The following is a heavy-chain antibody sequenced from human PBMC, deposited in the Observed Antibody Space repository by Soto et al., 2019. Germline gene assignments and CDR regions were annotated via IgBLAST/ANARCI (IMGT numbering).Heavy chain of an antibody. CDR1: GGTFSPYT. Sequence: QVQLVQSGAEVKKPGSSVKVSCKASGGTFSPYTINWVRQAPGQGLEWMGRIISFHGVTNYAQKFQARVTITADKSTSTAYMELSGLEFEDTAMYYCTRDWEITVSTWSFGGFWGRGTPVTVSS. V-gene: IGHV1-69*08. CDR3: TRDWEITVSTWSFGGF. D-gene: IGHD3-10*01. J-gene: IGHJ4*02. CDR2: IISFHGVT.